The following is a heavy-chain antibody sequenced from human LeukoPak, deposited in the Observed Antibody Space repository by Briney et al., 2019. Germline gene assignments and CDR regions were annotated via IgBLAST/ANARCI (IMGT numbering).Heavy chain of an antibody. D-gene: IGHD3-10*01. CDR1: GFTFSSYS. CDR2: ISSSSSYI. J-gene: IGHJ6*03. CDR3: AREGWGYGSGSYYYYMDV. V-gene: IGHV3-21*01. Sequence: AGGSLRLSCAASGFTFSSYSMNWVRQAPGKGLEWVSSISSSSSYIYYADSVKGRFTISRDNAENSLYLQMNSLRAEDTAVYYCAREGWGYGSGSYYYYMDVWGKGTTVTVSS.